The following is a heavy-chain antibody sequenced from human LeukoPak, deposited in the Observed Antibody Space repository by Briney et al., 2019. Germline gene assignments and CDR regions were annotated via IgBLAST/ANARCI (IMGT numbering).Heavy chain of an antibody. CDR2: ISTNGGST. D-gene: IGHD4-17*01. Sequence: GGPLRLSCAASGFTFSSYAMHWVRQAPGKGLEYVSAISTNGGSTYYADSVKGRFIISRDNSKNTLYLQMGSLRAEDVAVYYCARATNYGAYDVWGQGTLVTVSS. J-gene: IGHJ4*02. V-gene: IGHV3-64*02. CDR1: GFTFSSYA. CDR3: ARATNYGAYDV.